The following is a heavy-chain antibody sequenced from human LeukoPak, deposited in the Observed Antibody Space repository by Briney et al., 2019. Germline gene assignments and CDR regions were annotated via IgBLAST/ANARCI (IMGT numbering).Heavy chain of an antibody. CDR3: ARDRDSSSRYYYYMDV. CDR2: ISSSGSTI. Sequence: GGSLRLSCAASGFTFSDYYMSRIRQAPGKGLEWVSYISSSGSTIYYADSVKGRFTISRDNAKNSLYLQMNSLRAEDTAVYYCARDRDSSSRYYYYMDVWGKGTTVTVSS. CDR1: GFTFSDYY. J-gene: IGHJ6*03. D-gene: IGHD6-6*01. V-gene: IGHV3-11*01.